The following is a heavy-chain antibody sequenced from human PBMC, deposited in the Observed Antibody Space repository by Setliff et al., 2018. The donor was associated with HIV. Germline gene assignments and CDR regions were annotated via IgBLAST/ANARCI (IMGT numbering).Heavy chain of an antibody. D-gene: IGHD5-18*01. CDR3: SNWNTTIDADS. CDR2: IYHSGAT. CDR1: GYSINSSHF. Sequence: SETLSLTCTVSGYSINSSHFWGWIRQPPGKGLEWVGSIYHSGATNYLPSLKSRVTMSLDTSKNQFSLKLTSVTAADTALYYCSNWNTTIDADSWGQGTLVTVSS. V-gene: IGHV4-38-2*02. J-gene: IGHJ4*02.